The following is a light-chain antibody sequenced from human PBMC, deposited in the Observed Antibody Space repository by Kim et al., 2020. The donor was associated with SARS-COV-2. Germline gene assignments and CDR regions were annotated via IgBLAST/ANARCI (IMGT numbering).Light chain of an antibody. Sequence: SITIACTGTRSDVGSYNLVSWYQQHPGKAPKLMIYEVSKRPSGVSNRFSGSKSGNTASLTISGLQAEDEADYYCCSYAGSSTSWVFGGGTQLTVL. J-gene: IGLJ3*02. CDR2: EVS. CDR3: CSYAGSSTSWV. V-gene: IGLV2-23*02. CDR1: RSDVGSYNL.